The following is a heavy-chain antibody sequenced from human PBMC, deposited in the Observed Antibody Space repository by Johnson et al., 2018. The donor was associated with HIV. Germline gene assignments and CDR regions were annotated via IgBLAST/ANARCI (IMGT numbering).Heavy chain of an antibody. CDR1: GFTFSSYA. CDR2: ISYDGSNK. V-gene: IGHV3-30*04. Sequence: QVQLVESGGGVVQPGGSLRLSCAASGFTFSSYAMHWVRQAPGKGLEWVAVISYDGSNKYYAHSVKGRFTISRDNARSTLYLQMNSLRAEDTAVYYCARDRYYDSSGSHAFDIWGQGTMVTVSS. CDR3: ARDRYYDSSGSHAFDI. J-gene: IGHJ3*02. D-gene: IGHD3-22*01.